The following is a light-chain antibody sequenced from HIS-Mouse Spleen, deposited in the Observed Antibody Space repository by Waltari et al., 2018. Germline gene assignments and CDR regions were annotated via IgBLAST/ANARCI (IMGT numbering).Light chain of an antibody. CDR1: QSVSRSY. CDR3: QQYGSSPXXT. Sequence: EIVLTQSPGTLSLSPGERATLXXRASQSVSRSYLAWYQQKPGQAPRLLIYGASXRATXITDRFSGXGSXTDFTLTISRLEPEDFAVYYCQQYGSSPXXTXGQGTRLEI. CDR2: GAS. V-gene: IGKV3-20*01. J-gene: IGKJ5*01.